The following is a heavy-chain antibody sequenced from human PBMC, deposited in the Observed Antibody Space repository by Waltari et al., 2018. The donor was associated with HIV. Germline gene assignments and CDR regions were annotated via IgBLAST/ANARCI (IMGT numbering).Heavy chain of an antibody. V-gene: IGHV3-49*03. CDR2: IRSKAYGGTT. D-gene: IGHD3-10*01. CDR3: ARALTMATYNWFDP. CDR1: GFTFGDYA. J-gene: IGHJ5*02. Sequence: EVQLVESGGGLVQPGRSLRLSCTASGFTFGDYALSWFRQAPGKGLEWVGFIRSKAYGGTTEYAASVEGRFTISRDDSKSIAYLQMNSLKTEDTAVYYCARALTMATYNWFDPWGQGTLVTVSS.